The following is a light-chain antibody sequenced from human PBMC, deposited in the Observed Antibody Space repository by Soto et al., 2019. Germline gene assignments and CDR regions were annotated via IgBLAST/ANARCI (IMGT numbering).Light chain of an antibody. CDR1: SSDVGGYNY. J-gene: IGLJ2*01. CDR2: DVS. CDR3: NSYTSSSTVV. V-gene: IGLV2-14*01. Sequence: QAVLTQPASVSGSPGQSITISCTGTSSDVGGYNYVSWYQQHPGKAPKLMIYDVSNRPSGISNRFSGSKSGNTASLTISGLQAEDEGDYYCNSYTSSSTVVFGGGTQLTVL.